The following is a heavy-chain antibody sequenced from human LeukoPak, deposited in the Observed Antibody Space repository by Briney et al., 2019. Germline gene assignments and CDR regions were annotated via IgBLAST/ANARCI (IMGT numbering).Heavy chain of an antibody. CDR2: IYPGDSDT. Sequence: GESLKISCKGSGYSFTSYWIGWVRQMPVKGLEWMGIIYPGDSDTRYSPSFQGQVTISADKSISTAYLQWSSLKASDTAMYYCASSYCSSTSCPQTLLYWGQGTLVTVSS. J-gene: IGHJ4*02. CDR1: GYSFTSYW. D-gene: IGHD2-2*01. CDR3: ASSYCSSTSCPQTLLY. V-gene: IGHV5-51*01.